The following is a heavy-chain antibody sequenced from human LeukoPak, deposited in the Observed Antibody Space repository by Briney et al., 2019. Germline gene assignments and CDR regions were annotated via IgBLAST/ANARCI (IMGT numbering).Heavy chain of an antibody. V-gene: IGHV1-69*04. CDR3: ARDRGGVGASIY. CDR1: GGTFNSYT. Sequence: ASVKVSCKASGGTFNSYTISWVRQAPGQGREWMGRIIPILGIANYAQKFQGRVTITADKSTSTAYMELSSLRSEDTAVYYCARDRGGVGASIYWGQGTLVTVSS. D-gene: IGHD1-26*01. J-gene: IGHJ4*02. CDR2: IIPILGIA.